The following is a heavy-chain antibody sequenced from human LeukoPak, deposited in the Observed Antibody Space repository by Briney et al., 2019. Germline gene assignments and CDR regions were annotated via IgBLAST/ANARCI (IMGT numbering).Heavy chain of an antibody. J-gene: IGHJ6*04. CDR1: GFTLSNAW. D-gene: IGHD3-10*02. Sequence: PGGSLRLSCAASGFTLSNAWMNWVRQAPGKGLEWVGLIKSKTNGETRDYAAPVKGRFTISRDNAKNSLYLQMNSLRAKDTAVYYCAELGITMIGGVWGKGTTVTISS. CDR3: AELGITMIGGV. CDR2: IKSKTNGETR. V-gene: IGHV3-15*01.